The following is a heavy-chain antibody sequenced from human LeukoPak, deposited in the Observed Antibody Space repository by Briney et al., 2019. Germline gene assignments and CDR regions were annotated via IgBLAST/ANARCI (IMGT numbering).Heavy chain of an antibody. CDR3: ARDAYYDILTGLDP. V-gene: IGHV3-53*01. CDR1: GFTVSSNS. CDR2: IYSGTI. J-gene: IGHJ5*02. Sequence: PGGSLRLSCTVSGFTVSSNSMSWVRQAPGKGLEWVSFIYSGTIHYSDSVKGRFTISRDNSKNTLYLQMNSLRAEDTAVYYCARDAYYDILTGLDPWGQGTLVTVSS. D-gene: IGHD3-9*01.